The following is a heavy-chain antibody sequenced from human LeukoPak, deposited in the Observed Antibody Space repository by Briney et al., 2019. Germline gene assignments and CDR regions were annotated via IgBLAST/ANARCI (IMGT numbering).Heavy chain of an antibody. D-gene: IGHD2-2*01. J-gene: IGHJ3*02. CDR3: ARQRIVVVPAAIVRSPKIDFDI. V-gene: IGHV4-39*01. Sequence: KPSETLSLTCTVSGGSISSSSYYWGWIRQPRGKGLEWIGSIYYSGSTYYNPSLKSRVTISVDTSKNQFSLKLSSVTAADTAVYYCARQRIVVVPAAIVRSPKIDFDIWGQGTMVTVSS. CDR2: IYYSGST. CDR1: GGSISSSSYY.